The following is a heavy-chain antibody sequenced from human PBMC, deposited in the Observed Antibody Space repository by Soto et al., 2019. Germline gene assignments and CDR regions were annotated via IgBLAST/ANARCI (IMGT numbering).Heavy chain of an antibody. CDR3: ARCTTGLDY. V-gene: IGHV1-8*02. J-gene: IGHJ4*02. Sequence: QVQLVQSGAEVKKPGASVKVSYKASGDTFTSYDIHWVRQATGQGLEWMGWMNPNSGYTGYAQKFQGRVTMTRNTSISTAYMELSNLTSEDTAVYYCARCTTGLDYWGQGTLVTVSS. CDR1: GDTFTSYD. CDR2: MNPNSGYT. D-gene: IGHD2-8*01.